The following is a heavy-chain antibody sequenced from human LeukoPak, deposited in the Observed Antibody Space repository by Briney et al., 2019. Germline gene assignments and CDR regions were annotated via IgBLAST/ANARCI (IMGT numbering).Heavy chain of an antibody. CDR1: GFTFTSYS. CDR2: MTGSGGYT. V-gene: IGHV3-23*01. CDR3: ARRSMVSSGYFDH. Sequence: AGGSLRLSCAASGFTFTSYSMRWVRQAPGKGLEWVSAMTGSGGYTNYADSVRGRFTVSRDDSKTTLYLQMDNLRAEDTAIYYCARRSMVSSGYFDHWGQGTLVTVSS. D-gene: IGHD3-10*01. J-gene: IGHJ4*02.